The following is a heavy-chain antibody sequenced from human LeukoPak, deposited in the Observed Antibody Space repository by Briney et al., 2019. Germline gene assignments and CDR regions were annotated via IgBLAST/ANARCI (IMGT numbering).Heavy chain of an antibody. CDR1: GFPFSNAW. D-gene: IGHD6-19*01. V-gene: IGHV3-15*01. CDR3: ATDRSVAGTAFDY. CDR2: IKSKTDGGTT. J-gene: IGHJ4*02. Sequence: GGSLRLSCEASGFPFSNAWMSWFRQPPGKGLEWFGRIKSKTDGGTTDYAGPVTGRFTISRDDSKNTLFLQMNSLKIEDTAVYFCATDRSVAGTAFDYWGQGTVVTVSS.